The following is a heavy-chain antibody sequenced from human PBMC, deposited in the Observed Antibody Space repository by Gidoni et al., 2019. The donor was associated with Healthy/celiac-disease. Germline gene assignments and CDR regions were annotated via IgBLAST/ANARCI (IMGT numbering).Heavy chain of an antibody. CDR2: IGTAGDT. V-gene: IGHV3-13*01. CDR1: GFTFSSYD. J-gene: IGHJ3*02. CDR3: ARARRVAFDI. Sequence: EVQLVESGGGLVQPGGSLRLSCAASGFTFSSYDMHWVRQPTGKGLEWVSAIGTAGDTYYPGSVKGRFTISRENAKNSLYLQMNSLGAGDTAVYYCARARRVAFDIWGQGTMVTVSS.